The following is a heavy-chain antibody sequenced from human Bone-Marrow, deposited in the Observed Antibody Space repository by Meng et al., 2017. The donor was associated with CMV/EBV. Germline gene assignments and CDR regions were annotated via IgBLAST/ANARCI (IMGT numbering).Heavy chain of an antibody. CDR2: ISGGGGTI. CDR3: ARQYDGFEPYYFDY. Sequence: GESLKISCAAFGFTFSDYYMTWIRQTPGKGLDWVSYISGGGGTIHYADSVEGRFTISRDNAKNSLYLQMNSLRAEDTALYFCARQYDGFEPYYFDYWGQGTPVTVSS. V-gene: IGHV3-11*04. CDR1: GFTFSDYY. J-gene: IGHJ4*02. D-gene: IGHD5-24*01.